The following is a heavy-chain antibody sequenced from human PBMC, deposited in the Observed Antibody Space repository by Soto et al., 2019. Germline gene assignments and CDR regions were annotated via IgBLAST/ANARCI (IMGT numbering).Heavy chain of an antibody. Sequence: EVQLLESGGGLVQPGGSLRLSCAVSGFSFSSYAMSWVRQAPGKGLEWVSTISGSGGNTYYADSVNGRFTISRDNSKNTLYLQMNSLRVEDTAVYYCAKGVSYYSYYGMDVWGQGTTVTVSS. CDR3: AKGVSYYSYYGMDV. J-gene: IGHJ6*02. CDR1: GFSFSSYA. CDR2: ISGSGGNT. V-gene: IGHV3-23*01.